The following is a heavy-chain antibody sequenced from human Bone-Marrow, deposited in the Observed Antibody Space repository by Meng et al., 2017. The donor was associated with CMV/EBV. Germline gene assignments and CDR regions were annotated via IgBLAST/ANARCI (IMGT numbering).Heavy chain of an antibody. CDR2: IYYSGST. CDR3: ARQSPRIAAAGSFQH. D-gene: IGHD6-13*01. Sequence: SETLSLTCTVSGGSISSSSYYWGWIRQPPGKGLEWIGSIYYSGSTYYNPSLKSRVTISVDTSKNQFSLKLSSVTAADTAVYYCARQSPRIAAAGSFQHWGQCNLVTVSS. CDR1: GGSISSSSYY. V-gene: IGHV4-39*01. J-gene: IGHJ1*01.